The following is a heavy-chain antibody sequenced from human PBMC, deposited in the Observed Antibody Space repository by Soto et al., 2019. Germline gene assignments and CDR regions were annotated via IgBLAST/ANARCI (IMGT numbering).Heavy chain of an antibody. CDR2: IYYSGNT. V-gene: IGHV4-31*03. D-gene: IGHD3-9*01. J-gene: IGHJ4*02. Sequence: SETLSLTCSVSGGSISSGDSYWSGIRQHPGKGLEWIGYIYYSGNTYYNPSLKSRLTISIDTSKNQFSLKASDTAMYYCARHRNFDILTGHPDYWGQGTLVTVSS. CDR3: ARHRNFDILTGHPDY. CDR1: GGSISSGDSY.